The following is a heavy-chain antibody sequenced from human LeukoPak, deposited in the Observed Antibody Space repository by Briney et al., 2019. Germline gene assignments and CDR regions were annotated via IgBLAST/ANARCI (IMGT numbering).Heavy chain of an antibody. D-gene: IGHD3-22*01. J-gene: IGHJ4*02. CDR2: ISGSGGST. Sequence: GGSLRLSCAASGFTFSGSALHWVRQAPGKGLEWVSAISGSGGSTYYADSVKGRFTISRDNSKNTLYLQMNSLRAEDTAVYYCAKWTYYYDSSGYYYFDYWGQGTLVTVSS. V-gene: IGHV3-23*01. CDR3: AKWTYYYDSSGYYYFDY. CDR1: GFTFSGSA.